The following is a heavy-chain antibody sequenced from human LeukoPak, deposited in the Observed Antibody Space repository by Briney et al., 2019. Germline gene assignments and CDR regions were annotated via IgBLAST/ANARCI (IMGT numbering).Heavy chain of an antibody. V-gene: IGHV3-48*04. CDR1: RFTFSIYS. Sequence: GSLTRSFAASRFTFSIYSMNCVRQAPGQGPHSASYITSSSTTIYYADSVKGRFTISRGNPKNSLYLQMNSLRAKDTAEYYYARSRGYYYGRVNYYYYMDVWGKGPTVTVSS. CDR2: ITSSSTTI. D-gene: IGHD3-22*01. J-gene: IGHJ6*03. CDR3: ARSRGYYYGRVNYYYYMDV.